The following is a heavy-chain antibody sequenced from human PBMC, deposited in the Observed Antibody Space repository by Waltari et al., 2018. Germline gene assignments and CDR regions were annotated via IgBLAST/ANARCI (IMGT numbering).Heavy chain of an antibody. CDR1: GFTIRAYS. Sequence: EVQLLETGSTVVQPGGSLRLPCNHYGFTIRAYSMGWVRQPPGKGLEWVSSISPTYSTFYAESVKGRSSISRDNSKSTVFLQLDRVSAEDTAVYFCAQYDHGSYLPPLRHWGQGILVTVSS. V-gene: IGHV3-23*01. J-gene: IGHJ4*02. CDR2: ISPTYST. D-gene: IGHD6-19*01. CDR3: AQYDHGSYLPPLRH.